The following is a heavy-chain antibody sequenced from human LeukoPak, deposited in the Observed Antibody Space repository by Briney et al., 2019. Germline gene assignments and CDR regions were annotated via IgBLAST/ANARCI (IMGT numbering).Heavy chain of an antibody. Sequence: PGGSLRLSCAASGFTFSDYYMSWIRQAPGKGLEWASYISSSGSTIYYADSVKGRFTISRDNAKNLLYLQMNSLRAEDTAVYYCARDLSPHGGNDGLDYWGQGTLVTVSS. CDR2: ISSSGSTI. CDR3: ARDLSPHGGNDGLDY. V-gene: IGHV3-11*04. D-gene: IGHD1-1*01. CDR1: GFTFSDYY. J-gene: IGHJ4*02.